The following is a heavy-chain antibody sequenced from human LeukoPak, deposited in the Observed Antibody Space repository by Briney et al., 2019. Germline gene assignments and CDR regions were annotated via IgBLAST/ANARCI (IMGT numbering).Heavy chain of an antibody. CDR3: ATCGSRRTSSCYFDY. Sequence: ASVKVSCKASGYTFTGYYMHWVRQAPGQGLEWMGWINPNSGGTNYAQKFQGRVTMTRDRSISTAYMDLSSLGSDDTAVYYCATCGSRRTSSCYFDYWGQGTLVTVSS. V-gene: IGHV1-2*02. CDR1: GYTFTGYY. D-gene: IGHD6-19*01. CDR2: INPNSGGT. J-gene: IGHJ4*02.